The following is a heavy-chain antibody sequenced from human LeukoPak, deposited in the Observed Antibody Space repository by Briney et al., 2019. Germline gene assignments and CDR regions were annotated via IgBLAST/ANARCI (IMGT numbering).Heavy chain of an antibody. V-gene: IGHV3-23*01. J-gene: IGHJ4*02. CDR1: GFTFSNYG. CDR2: ITGSGGST. CDR3: ARDERLLSFLK. D-gene: IGHD3-3*01. Sequence: GGSLRLSCAASGFTFSNYGLSWVRQAPGKGLEWVSGITGSGGSTYCADSVKGRFTISRDNSKNTLYLQMNSLRAEDTAIYYCARDERLLSFLKWGQGTLVTVSS.